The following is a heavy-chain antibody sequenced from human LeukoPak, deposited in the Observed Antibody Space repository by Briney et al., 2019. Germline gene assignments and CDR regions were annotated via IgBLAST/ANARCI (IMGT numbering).Heavy chain of an antibody. D-gene: IGHD1-26*01. CDR3: AKSESHARRPFWELPKEGSVDY. CDR2: ISGSGGST. V-gene: IGHV3-23*01. J-gene: IGHJ4*02. CDR1: GFTFSSYA. Sequence: SGGSLRLSCAASGFTFSSYAMSWVRQAPGKGLEWVSAISGSGGSTYYADSVKGRFTISRDNSKNTLYLQMNSLRAEDTAVYYCAKSESHARRPFWELPKEGSVDYWGQGTLVTVSS.